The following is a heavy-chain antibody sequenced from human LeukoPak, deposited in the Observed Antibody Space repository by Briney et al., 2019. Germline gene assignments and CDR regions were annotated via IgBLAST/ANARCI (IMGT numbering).Heavy chain of an antibody. J-gene: IGHJ6*02. Sequence: PSETLSLTCSVSGGSINSYYWTWIRQPPGKGPEWIGHIYYSGSTYYNPSRESRVTISVDTSRTQFSLRLSSVTAADTAVYYCARVVAAYYGLDAWGQGTTVTVSS. CDR1: GGSINSYY. CDR2: IYYSGST. CDR3: ARVVAAYYGLDA. V-gene: IGHV4-59*01. D-gene: IGHD6-13*01.